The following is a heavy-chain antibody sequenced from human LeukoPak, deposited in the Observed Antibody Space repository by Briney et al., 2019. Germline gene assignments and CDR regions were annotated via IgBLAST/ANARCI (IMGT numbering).Heavy chain of an antibody. Sequence: SETLSLTXTVSGGSISSSSYSWGWIRQPPGKGLEWIGSIYYSGTTYYNPSLKSRVTISVDTSKIQFSLKLSSVAATDTAVYFCARLRFDFWSGYTHPYFDYWGQGTLVTVSS. CDR3: ARLRFDFWSGYTHPYFDY. D-gene: IGHD3-3*01. V-gene: IGHV4-39*01. CDR2: IYYSGTT. J-gene: IGHJ4*02. CDR1: GGSISSSSYS.